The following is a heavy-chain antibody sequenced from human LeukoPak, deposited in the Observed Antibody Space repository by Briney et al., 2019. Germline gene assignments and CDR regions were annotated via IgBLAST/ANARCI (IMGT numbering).Heavy chain of an antibody. D-gene: IGHD1-26*01. Sequence: PSETLPLTCTVSGGSISSSSYYWGWIRQPPGKGLEWIGSIYYSGSTYYNPSLKSRVTISVDTSKNQFSLKLSSVTAADTAVYYCARTNVGATTRPFDYWGQGTLVTVSS. CDR2: IYYSGST. CDR3: ARTNVGATTRPFDY. CDR1: GGSISSSSYY. J-gene: IGHJ4*02. V-gene: IGHV4-39*01.